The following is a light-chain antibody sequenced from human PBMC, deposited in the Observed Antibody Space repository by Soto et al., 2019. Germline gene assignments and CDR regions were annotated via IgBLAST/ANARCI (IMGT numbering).Light chain of an antibody. J-gene: IGKJ1*01. CDR1: QGISNY. Sequence: DIQMTQSPSSLSASVGDRVTITCRASQGISNYLAWYQQKPGKVPKLLIYGASTLQSGVPSRFSGSGSGTEFTLTISSLKPEDVATYYCQKFNSAPWTVGQGTKVEIK. CDR3: QKFNSAPWT. V-gene: IGKV1-27*01. CDR2: GAS.